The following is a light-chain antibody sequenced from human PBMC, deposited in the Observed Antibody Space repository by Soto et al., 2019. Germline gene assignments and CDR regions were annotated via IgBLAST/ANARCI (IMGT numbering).Light chain of an antibody. V-gene: IGLV2-14*01. Sequence: QSVLTQPASVSGSPGQSITISCTGTSSNVGGYDHVSWYHQHPGKAPKLMIYEVINRPAGVSNRFSGSKSGNTASLTISGLQAEDEADYYCISYTGTSTLWLVCGGTKLTVL. CDR1: SSNVGGYDH. CDR3: ISYTGTSTLWL. CDR2: EVI. J-gene: IGLJ3*02.